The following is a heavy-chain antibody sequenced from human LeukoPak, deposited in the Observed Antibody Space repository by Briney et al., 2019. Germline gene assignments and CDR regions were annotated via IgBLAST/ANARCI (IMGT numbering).Heavy chain of an antibody. D-gene: IGHD6-13*01. CDR3: ARKSLGIVAAGTFFGS. Sequence: GGSLRLSCAASGFTVSSNFVTWGRQAPGKGLEWLSIIYSGGGTDYADSVKGRFTISRDNSKNTVYLQMNSLRAEDMAMYHCARKSLGIVAAGTFFGSWGQGTLVTVSS. J-gene: IGHJ5*02. V-gene: IGHV3-53*01. CDR1: GFTVSSNF. CDR2: IYSGGGT.